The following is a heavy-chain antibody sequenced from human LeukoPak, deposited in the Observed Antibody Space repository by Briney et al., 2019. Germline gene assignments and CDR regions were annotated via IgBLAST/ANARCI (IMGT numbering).Heavy chain of an antibody. Sequence: SCKASGGTFSSYAISWVRQAPGKGLEWVSAISGSGGSTYYADSVKGRFTISRDNSKNTLYLQMNSLRAEDTAVYYCAKVMITLVTPYYYGMDVWGQGTTVTVSS. CDR1: GGTFSSYA. J-gene: IGHJ6*02. D-gene: IGHD3-9*01. CDR3: AKVMITLVTPYYYGMDV. CDR2: ISGSGGST. V-gene: IGHV3-23*01.